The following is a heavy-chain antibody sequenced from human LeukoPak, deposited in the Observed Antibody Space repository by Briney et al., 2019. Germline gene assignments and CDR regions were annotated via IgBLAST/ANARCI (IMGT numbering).Heavy chain of an antibody. Sequence: GGSLRLSCAASGFSVISNYMSSVRQAPGKGLEWVSLIYSGGSTNYVDSVKGRFTISRDNSRNKLYLQMNSLRAEDTAVYYCARDGGGTYSLAFDIWGQGTMVTVSS. CDR2: IYSGGST. J-gene: IGHJ3*02. D-gene: IGHD1-26*01. CDR1: GFSVISNY. V-gene: IGHV3-53*01. CDR3: ARDGGGTYSLAFDI.